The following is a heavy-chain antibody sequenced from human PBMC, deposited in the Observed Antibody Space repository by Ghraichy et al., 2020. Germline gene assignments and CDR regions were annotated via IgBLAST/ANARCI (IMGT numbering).Heavy chain of an antibody. J-gene: IGHJ4*02. Sequence: GESLNISCAASGFTFSNYSMNWVRQAPGKGLEWVSYISSSSSTIYYADSVKGRFTISRDNAKNSLYLQMNSLRDEDTAVYYCAGPTAPGGCWGQGTLVTVSS. CDR2: ISSSSSTI. V-gene: IGHV3-48*02. D-gene: IGHD4-11*01. CDR1: GFTFSNYS. CDR3: AGPTAPGGC.